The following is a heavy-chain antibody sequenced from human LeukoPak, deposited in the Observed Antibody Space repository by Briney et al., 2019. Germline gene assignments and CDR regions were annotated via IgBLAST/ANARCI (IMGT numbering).Heavy chain of an antibody. CDR3: ARARLQGNWFDP. D-gene: IGHD4-11*01. CDR2: ISYDGSNK. V-gene: IGHV3-30-3*01. J-gene: IGHJ5*02. CDR1: GFTFSSYA. Sequence: GGSLRLSCAASGFTFSSYAMSWVRQAPGKGLEWVAVISYDGSNKYYADSVKGRFTISRDNSKNTLYLQMNSLRAEDTAVYYCARARLQGNWFDPWGQGTLVTVSS.